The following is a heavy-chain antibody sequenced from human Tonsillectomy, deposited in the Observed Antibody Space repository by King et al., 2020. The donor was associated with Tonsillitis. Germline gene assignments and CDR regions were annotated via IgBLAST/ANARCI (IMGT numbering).Heavy chain of an antibody. CDR1: GYTFTGYY. Sequence: VQLVESGAEVKKPGASVKVSCKASGYTFTGYYMHWVRQAPGQGPEWMGWINPNSGGTNYAQKFQGRVTMTRDTSISTAYMELSRLRSDDTAVYYCARVTEFDCSGGSCYGMDVWGQGTTGTVSS. J-gene: IGHJ6*02. CDR2: INPNSGGT. D-gene: IGHD2-15*01. CDR3: ARVTEFDCSGGSCYGMDV. V-gene: IGHV1-2*02.